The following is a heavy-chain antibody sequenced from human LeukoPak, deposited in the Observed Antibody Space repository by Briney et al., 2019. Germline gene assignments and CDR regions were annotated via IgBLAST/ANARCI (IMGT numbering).Heavy chain of an antibody. Sequence: GGSLGLSGAASGFTFSSYAMSWVRQAPGKGLEWVSAISGSGGSTYYADSVKGRFTISRDNSKNTLYLQMNSLRAEDTAVYYCAKDLSYSSSWYDAFDIWGQGTMVTVSS. CDR2: ISGSGGST. CDR1: GFTFSSYA. J-gene: IGHJ3*02. V-gene: IGHV3-23*01. CDR3: AKDLSYSSSWYDAFDI. D-gene: IGHD6-13*01.